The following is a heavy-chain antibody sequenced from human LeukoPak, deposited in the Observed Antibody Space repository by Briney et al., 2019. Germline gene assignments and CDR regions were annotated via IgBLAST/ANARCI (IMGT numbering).Heavy chain of an antibody. J-gene: IGHJ6*03. CDR1: GFTFSSYG. CDR2: ISGSGGST. V-gene: IGHV3-23*01. CDR3: AKTNRGYCSSTSCRHHLRTRYYYYYYMDV. Sequence: PGGSLRLSCAASGFTFSSYGMSWVRQAPGKGLEWVSAISGSGGSTYYADSVKGRFTISRDNSKNTLYLQMNSLRAEDTAVYYCAKTNRGYCSSTSCRHHLRTRYYYYYYMDVWGKGTTVTVSS. D-gene: IGHD2-2*01.